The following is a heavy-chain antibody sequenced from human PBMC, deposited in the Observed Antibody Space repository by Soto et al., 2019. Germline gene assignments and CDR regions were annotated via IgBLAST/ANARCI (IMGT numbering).Heavy chain of an antibody. J-gene: IGHJ4*02. D-gene: IGHD3-22*01. CDR2: SRDKPQGYST. CDR1: VFTLSDHY. CDR3: VRATYFSDSSGYTRCLDY. Sequence: EVQLVESGGGLVQPGGSLRLSCAGSVFTLSDHYIDWVRQAPGKGLEWVGRSRDKPQGYSTAYAASVKGRFTTSRDESKNSAYLQMNSLKTEDTAVYYCVRATYFSDSSGYTRCLDYWGQGTPVTVSS. V-gene: IGHV3-72*01.